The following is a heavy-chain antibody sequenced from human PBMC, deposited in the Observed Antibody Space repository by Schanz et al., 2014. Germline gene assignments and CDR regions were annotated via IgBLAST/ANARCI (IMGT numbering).Heavy chain of an antibody. D-gene: IGHD4-17*01. CDR3: ARPRFDYGEVDY. J-gene: IGHJ4*02. V-gene: IGHV3-33*01. Sequence: QVQLMESGGGVVQPGTSLILSCSVSGFSLNTYGIHWFRQPAGKGLEWVAVIWNNGVTKYYADSVRGRFTISRDRFQNTLYLRMSSLRAEDTAVYYCARPRFDYGEVDYWGQGTLVNVSS. CDR2: IWNNGVTK. CDR1: GFSLNTYG.